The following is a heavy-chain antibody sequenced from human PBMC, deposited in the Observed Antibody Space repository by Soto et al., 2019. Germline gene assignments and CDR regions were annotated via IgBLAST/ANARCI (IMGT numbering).Heavy chain of an antibody. V-gene: IGHV3-30*04. J-gene: IGHJ4*02. Sequence: PGGALRLSCAASGFTXSSYAMHWARKAPRTPLQSVPFISFAGPTKYYADSVQGRFTISRDNSKNTLYLQMHSLRAEDTAVYYCARENYYDSSGRFDYRGQGTQVTVSS. CDR3: ARENYYDSSGRFDY. CDR1: GFTXSSYA. CDR2: ISFAGPTK. D-gene: IGHD3-22*01.